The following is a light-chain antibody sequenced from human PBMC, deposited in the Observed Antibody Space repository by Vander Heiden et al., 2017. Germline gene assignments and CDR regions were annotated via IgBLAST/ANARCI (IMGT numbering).Light chain of an antibody. CDR2: ATS. J-gene: IGKJ2*01. CDR3: QQYSSSSYT. V-gene: IGKV3-20*01. CDR1: QSVSSNY. Sequence: EVVLTQSPGTLSLSPGEGATLSCRASQSVSSNYLLWYQQKPGQAPRLLIYATSSRATGIPDRFTGSGSGTDFTLTISRLDPEDFAVYYCQQYSSSSYTFGQGTKLEIK.